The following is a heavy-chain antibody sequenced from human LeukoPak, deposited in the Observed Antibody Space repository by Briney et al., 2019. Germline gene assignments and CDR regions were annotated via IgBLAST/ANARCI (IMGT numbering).Heavy chain of an antibody. CDR3: ASYIGFYNHDSWYFDL. CDR2: INPNRGGT. V-gene: IGHV1-2*02. D-gene: IGHD6-13*01. Sequence: GASVKVSFNCAVSSYTVSNSHWWRWAPGQGLEWMGWINPNRGGTNYAQKFQGRVTMTRDTSTSTAYMELSRLRSDDTAVYYCASYIGFYNHDSWYFDLWGRGTMVTVSS. J-gene: IGHJ3*01. CDR1: VSSYTVSN.